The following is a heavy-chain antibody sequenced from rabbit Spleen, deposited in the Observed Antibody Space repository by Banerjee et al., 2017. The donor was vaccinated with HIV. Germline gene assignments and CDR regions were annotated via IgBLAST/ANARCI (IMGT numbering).Heavy chain of an antibody. CDR3: ARDLAGVIGWNFYL. CDR1: AVSFIDSDV. CDR2: SNTATGKG. D-gene: IGHD4-1*01. Sequence: QSLEESGGGLVKPEGSLTPTSKAAAVSFIDSDVMSWVRQAPGKGLEWIACSNTATGKGVYASWAKGLFTISRTSSTTVTQQMTSLTAAATATYFCARDLAGVIGWNFYLWGPGTLVTVS. J-gene: IGHJ4*01. V-gene: IGHV1S40*01.